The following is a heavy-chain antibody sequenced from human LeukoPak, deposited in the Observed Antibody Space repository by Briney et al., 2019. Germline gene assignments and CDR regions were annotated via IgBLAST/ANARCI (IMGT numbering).Heavy chain of an antibody. CDR3: AGTVLNYYYGMDV. CDR1: GFTVSSNY. CDR2: LYRGSST. D-gene: IGHD4-17*01. V-gene: IGHV3-53*05. Sequence: PGGSLRLSCAASGFTVSSNYMSWVRQAPGKGLEWVSVLYRGSSTSYADSVKGRFTISRDNAKNTLYLQMNSLRAEDTAVYYCAGTVLNYYYGMDVWGQGTTVTVSS. J-gene: IGHJ6*02.